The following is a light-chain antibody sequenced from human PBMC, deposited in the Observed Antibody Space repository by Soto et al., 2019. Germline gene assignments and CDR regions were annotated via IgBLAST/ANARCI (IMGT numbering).Light chain of an antibody. J-gene: IGLJ1*01. CDR3: SSYTSSNTRYV. CDR2: EVS. Sequence: QSALTQPASVSGSPGQSITISCTGNSSDIGGYNYVSWYQQHPGKAPKLMIYEVSNRPSGVSNRFSGSKSGNTASLTISGLQAEDEADYYCSSYTSSNTRYVFGTGTKVTVL. CDR1: SSDIGGYNY. V-gene: IGLV2-14*01.